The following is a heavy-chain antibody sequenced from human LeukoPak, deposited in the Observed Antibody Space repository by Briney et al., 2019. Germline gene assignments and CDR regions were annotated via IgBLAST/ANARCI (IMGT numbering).Heavy chain of an antibody. CDR3: ARGKFRAAVHHNWFDP. Sequence: SETLSLTCNVSGYSISSGYYWGWIRQPPGKGLEWIANIHHSGSIFYNPSLKSRVTISVDTSKNHFSLKLRSVTAADTAVYYCARGKFRAAVHHNWFDPWGQGTLVTVSS. CDR2: IHHSGSI. D-gene: IGHD6-13*01. V-gene: IGHV4-38-2*02. J-gene: IGHJ5*02. CDR1: GYSISSGYY.